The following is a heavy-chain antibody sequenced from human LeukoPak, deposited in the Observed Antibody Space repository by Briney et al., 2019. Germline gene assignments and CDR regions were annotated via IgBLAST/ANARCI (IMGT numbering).Heavy chain of an antibody. CDR3: ARQGYDILTGYIDAFDI. Sequence: PSETLSLTCTASGGSINNYYWSWIRQSPGKGLEWIGYIYYSGSTNYNPSLKSRVTISVDTSKNHFSLKLRSVTAADTAIYYCARQGYDILTGYIDAFDIWGQGTMVTVSS. V-gene: IGHV4-59*08. CDR2: IYYSGST. CDR1: GGSINNYY. J-gene: IGHJ3*02. D-gene: IGHD3-9*01.